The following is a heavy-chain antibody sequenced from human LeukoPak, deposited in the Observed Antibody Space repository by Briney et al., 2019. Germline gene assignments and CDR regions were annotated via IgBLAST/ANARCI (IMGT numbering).Heavy chain of an antibody. CDR2: IYSAGST. CDR1: GFTISSNY. Sequence: GGSLRLSCAASGFTISSNYMSWVRQAPGKELEWVSVIYSAGSTYYADSVKGRFTISRDNSKNTLYLQMNSLRAEDTAVYYCARDNGWSADFWGQGTLVTVSS. V-gene: IGHV3-53*01. CDR3: ARDNGWSADF. J-gene: IGHJ4*02. D-gene: IGHD2-15*01.